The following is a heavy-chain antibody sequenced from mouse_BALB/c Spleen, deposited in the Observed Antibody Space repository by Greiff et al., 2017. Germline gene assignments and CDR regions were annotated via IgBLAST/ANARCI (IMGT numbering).Heavy chain of an antibody. CDR3: AREGGYGKDAMDY. D-gene: IGHD2-10*02. Sequence: EVKLQESGGGLVKPGGSLKLSCAASGFTFSDYYMYWVRQTPEKRLEWVATISDGGSYTYYPDSVKGRFTISRDNAKNNLYLQMSSLKSEDTAMYYCAREGGYGKDAMDYWGQGTSVTVSS. CDR2: ISDGGSYT. V-gene: IGHV5-4*02. J-gene: IGHJ4*01. CDR1: GFTFSDYY.